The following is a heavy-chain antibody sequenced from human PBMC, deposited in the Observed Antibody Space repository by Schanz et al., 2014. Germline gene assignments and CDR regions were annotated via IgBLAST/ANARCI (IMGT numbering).Heavy chain of an antibody. CDR3: VRSGRWQQGGHFDL. D-gene: IGHD3-10*01. CDR1: GVSIMNSSHS. Sequence: QVQLQESGPGLVKPSQTLSLTCAVSGVSIMNSSHSWSWIRQSPGKGPEWIGYIYYSGTISYHPPLESRVTIRRDESKTQFSLPLTPVPAADTAVYYCVRSGRWQQGGHFDLWGLGTLVTVSS. V-gene: IGHV4-30-4*07. J-gene: IGHJ2*01. CDR2: IYYSGTI.